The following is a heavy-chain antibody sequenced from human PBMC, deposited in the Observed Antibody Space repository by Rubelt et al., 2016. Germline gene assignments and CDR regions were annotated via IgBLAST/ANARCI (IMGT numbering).Heavy chain of an antibody. J-gene: IGHJ4*02. CDR3: AKVFLTVTDY. CDR2: IRYDGSNT. CDR1: GFTFSSYA. D-gene: IGHD4-17*01. Sequence: QVQLVESGGGVVQPGRSLRLSCAASGFTFSSYAMHWVRQAPGKGLEWVAFIRYDGSNTYYADSVKGRFTISRDSPKNTLYLQMNSLRAEDTAVYYCAKVFLTVTDYWGQGTLVTVSS. V-gene: IGHV3-30*02.